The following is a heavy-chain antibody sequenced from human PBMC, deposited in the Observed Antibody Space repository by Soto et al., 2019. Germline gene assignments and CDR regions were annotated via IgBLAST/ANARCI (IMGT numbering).Heavy chain of an antibody. D-gene: IGHD3-9*01. Sequence: EKVASTASGYTFTRYGISWVRLAPGQGLEWTGWMSAYNGNTDYAQKLKGRFTMTPDTSPSTAYKELRSLSCDDTAVYYCAKSVWGSAYYHILTGYSYYYYHRIDVWGQGTTLT. CDR2: MSAYNGNT. J-gene: IGHJ6*02. V-gene: IGHV1-18*01. CDR3: AKSVWGSAYYHILTGYSYYYYHRIDV. CDR1: GYTFTRYG.